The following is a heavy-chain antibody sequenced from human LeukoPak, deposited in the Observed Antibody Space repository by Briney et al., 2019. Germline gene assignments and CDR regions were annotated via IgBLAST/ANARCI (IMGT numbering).Heavy chain of an antibody. CDR1: GFTFSSYS. CDR2: IKQDGSEK. J-gene: IGHJ4*02. CDR3: ARDGFGTGSN. V-gene: IGHV3-7*03. Sequence: GGSLRLSCAASGFTFSSYSMDWVRQAPGKGLEWVANIKQDGSEKNYVDSVKGRFIISRDNAKNSLYLQMNTLRADDTAVYYCARDGFGTGSNWGQGTLVTVSS. D-gene: IGHD3-16*01.